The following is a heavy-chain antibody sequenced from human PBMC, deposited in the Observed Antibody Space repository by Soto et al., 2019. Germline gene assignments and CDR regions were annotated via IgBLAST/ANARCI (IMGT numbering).Heavy chain of an antibody. Sequence: QVQLVESGAEVKKPGASVKVSCKASGYTFTNYGISWVRQAPGQGLEWMGWLSGYNGNTKYAQKFQGRVTMTTDTPTNTGYMELRSLRSDDTAVYYCARDREYYYDSSGNYYYHYGMDVWGQGTTVTVS. D-gene: IGHD3-22*01. CDR1: GYTFTNYG. CDR3: ARDREYYYDSSGNYYYHYGMDV. CDR2: LSGYNGNT. J-gene: IGHJ6*02. V-gene: IGHV1-18*04.